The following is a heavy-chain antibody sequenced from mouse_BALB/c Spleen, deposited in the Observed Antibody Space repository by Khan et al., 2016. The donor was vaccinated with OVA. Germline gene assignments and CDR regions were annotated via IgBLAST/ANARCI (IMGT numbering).Heavy chain of an antibody. CDR3: ARDDGNTDGDFDY. V-gene: IGHV2-9*02. J-gene: IGHJ2*01. CDR2: IRACGST. CDR1: GFSFTSYG. D-gene: IGHD1-1*01. Sequence: QVQLKESGPGLVPPSQSLSITCTVSGFSFTSYGVHWVRHPPGKGQEWPGIIRACGSTNYKSSLKTRMSISKDNSKSQVFVKMISLQTDDTAMYYCARDDGNTDGDFDYWGQDTTLTVSS.